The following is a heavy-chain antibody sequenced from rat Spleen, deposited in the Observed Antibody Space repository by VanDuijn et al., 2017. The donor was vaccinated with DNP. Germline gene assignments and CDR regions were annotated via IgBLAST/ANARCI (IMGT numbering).Heavy chain of an antibody. Sequence: EVQLVESGGGLVQPGRSLELSCAASGFTFSDYNMAWVRQAPKKGLEWVATISYDGSSTYYRDSVKGRFTISRDNAKSTLYLQMDSLRSEDTATYYCARHKATVAPFDYWGQGVMVTVSS. D-gene: IGHD1-3*01. J-gene: IGHJ2*01. CDR2: ISYDGSST. CDR3: ARHKATVAPFDY. CDR1: GFTFSDYN. V-gene: IGHV5-7*01.